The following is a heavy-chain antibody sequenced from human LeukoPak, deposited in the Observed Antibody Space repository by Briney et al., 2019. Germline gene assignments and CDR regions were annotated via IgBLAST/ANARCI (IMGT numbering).Heavy chain of an antibody. J-gene: IGHJ4*02. CDR2: IKQDGSEK. Sequence: GSLRLSCAASGFTFSSYWMSWVRQAPGKGLEWVANIKQDGSEKYYVDPVKGRFTISRDNAKNSLYLQMNSLRAEDTAVYYCARESSGYSYPRYWGQGTLVTVSS. V-gene: IGHV3-7*01. CDR3: ARESSGYSYPRY. CDR1: GFTFSSYW. D-gene: IGHD5-18*01.